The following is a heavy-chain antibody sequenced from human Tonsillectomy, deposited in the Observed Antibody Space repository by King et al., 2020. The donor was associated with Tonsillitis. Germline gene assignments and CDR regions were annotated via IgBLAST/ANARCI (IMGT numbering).Heavy chain of an antibody. V-gene: IGHV4-61*02. Sequence: QLQESGPGLVKPSQTLSLTCTVSGGSISSGSYYWSWIRQPAGKGLEWIGRIYTSGSTNYNPSLKSRVTMSVDTSKNQFSLKLSSVTAADTAVYYCARAAEGIGVVILTEWYFDLWGRGTLVTVSS. CDR2: IYTSGST. J-gene: IGHJ2*01. CDR3: ARAAEGIGVVILTEWYFDL. CDR1: GGSISSGSYY. D-gene: IGHD3-22*01.